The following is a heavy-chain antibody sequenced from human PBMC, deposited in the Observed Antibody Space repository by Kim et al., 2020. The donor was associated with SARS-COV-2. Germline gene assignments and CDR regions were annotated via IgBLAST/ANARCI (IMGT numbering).Heavy chain of an antibody. CDR2: FSWNGVST. J-gene: IGHJ5*02. Sequence: GGSLRLSCAASGFTFHGYTMHWVRQPPGKGLEWVSLFSWNGVSTSYADSVRGRFTISRDNSKNSLYLQMNSLRAEDTALYYCARGLGTLDLWGKGNLVTVSS. V-gene: IGHV3-43D*04. CDR1: GFTFHGYT. D-gene: IGHD1-1*01. CDR3: ARGLGTLDL.